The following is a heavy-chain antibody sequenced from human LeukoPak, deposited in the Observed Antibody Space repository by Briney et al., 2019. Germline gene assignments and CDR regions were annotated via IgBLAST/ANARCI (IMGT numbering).Heavy chain of an antibody. D-gene: IGHD2-2*01. J-gene: IGHJ5*02. Sequence: PGGSLRLSCAASGFTFSSYAMSWVRQAPGKGQEWVSAISDSGGSTYYADSVKGRFTISRDNSKNTLYLQMNSLRAEDTAVYYCAKGHCSSTSSIRFDPWGQGTLVTVSS. CDR2: ISDSGGST. V-gene: IGHV3-23*01. CDR3: AKGHCSSTSSIRFDP. CDR1: GFTFSSYA.